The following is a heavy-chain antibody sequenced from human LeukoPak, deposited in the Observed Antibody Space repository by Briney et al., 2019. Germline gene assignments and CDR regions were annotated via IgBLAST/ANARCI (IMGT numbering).Heavy chain of an antibody. CDR2: IYYSGST. J-gene: IGHJ4*02. CDR1: GGSISSSSYY. Sequence: PSETLSLTCTVSGGSISSSSYYWGWIRQPPGKGLEWIGSIYYSGSTYYNPSLKSRVTISVDTSKNQFSLKLSSVTAADTAVYYCARDSSGSPFDYWGQGTLVTVSS. CDR3: ARDSSGSPFDY. D-gene: IGHD6-19*01. V-gene: IGHV4-39*07.